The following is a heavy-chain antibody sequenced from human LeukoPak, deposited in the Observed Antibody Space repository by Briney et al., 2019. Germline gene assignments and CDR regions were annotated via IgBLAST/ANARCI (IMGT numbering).Heavy chain of an antibody. CDR3: ARDLRTPSDTNIAIDY. CDR2: IKSDGSSA. V-gene: IGHV3-74*01. D-gene: IGHD4-23*01. J-gene: IGHJ4*02. CDR1: GFTFSSYA. Sequence: GGSLRLSCAASGFTFSSYAMHWVRQAPGKGLVWVSRIKSDGSSASYADSVKGRFTISRDNAKNTLYLQMNSLRAEDTAVYYCARDLRTPSDTNIAIDYWGQGTLVTVSS.